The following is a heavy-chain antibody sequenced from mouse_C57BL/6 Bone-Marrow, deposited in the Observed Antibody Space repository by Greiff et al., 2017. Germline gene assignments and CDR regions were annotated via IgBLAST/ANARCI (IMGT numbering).Heavy chain of an antibody. CDR3: ARRFDY. CDR2: ISSGGSYT. Sequence: EVKLVASGGDLVKPGGSLKLSCAASGFTFSSYGMSWVRQTPDKRLEWVATISSGGSYTYYPNSVKGRFTISRDKATNTLYLQLSSLKSEDTALYYCARRFDYWGKGTTLTVSS. J-gene: IGHJ2*01. V-gene: IGHV5-6*02. CDR1: GFTFSSYG.